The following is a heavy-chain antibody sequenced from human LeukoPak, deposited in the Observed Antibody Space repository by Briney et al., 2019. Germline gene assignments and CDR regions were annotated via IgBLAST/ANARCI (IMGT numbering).Heavy chain of an antibody. V-gene: IGHV3-33*01. Sequence: GGSLRLSCAASGFTFSGYGMHWVRQAPGKGLEWVAVIWYDGSNKYYADSVKGRFTISRDNSKNTLYLQMNSLRAEDTAVYYCARDSVGMDVWGQGTTVTVSS. CDR2: IWYDGSNK. J-gene: IGHJ6*02. CDR3: ARDSVGMDV. CDR1: GFTFSGYG.